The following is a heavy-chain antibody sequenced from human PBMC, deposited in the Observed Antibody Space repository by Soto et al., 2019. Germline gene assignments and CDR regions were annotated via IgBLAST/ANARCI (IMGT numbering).Heavy chain of an antibody. D-gene: IGHD1-26*01. V-gene: IGHV3-30-3*01. J-gene: IGHJ4*02. CDR3: PRSTNVGAIRYGFDY. Sequence: GGSLRLSCAASAFTFSSYAMHWVRQAPGKGLEWVAVISYDGTNEYYADSVRGRFTISRDNSKNTLYLQMNSLRPEDTAMYYCPRSTNVGAIRYGFDYWGQGTRVPVSS. CDR1: AFTFSSYA. CDR2: ISYDGTNE.